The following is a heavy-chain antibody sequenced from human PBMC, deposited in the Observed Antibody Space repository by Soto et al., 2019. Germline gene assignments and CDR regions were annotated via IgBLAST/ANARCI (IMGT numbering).Heavy chain of an antibody. J-gene: IGHJ6*02. V-gene: IGHV3-11*01. D-gene: IGHD6-13*01. CDR2: ISGSGFTI. CDR1: GFTFSDHY. CDR3: ARNTLSAAGSDNYGVDA. Sequence: QVQLVESGGGLVEPGGSLRLSCATSGFTFSDHYMSWIRQAPGKGLAWVAYISGSGFTIYNADSVKGRFTISRDNAKNSVYLQMDSLRAEDTAVYYCARNTLSAAGSDNYGVDAWGRGTTVAVSS.